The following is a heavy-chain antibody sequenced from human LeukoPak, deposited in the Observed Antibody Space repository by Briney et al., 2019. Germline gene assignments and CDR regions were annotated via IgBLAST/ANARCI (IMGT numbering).Heavy chain of an antibody. CDR1: GGTFSSYA. Sequence: SVKVSCKASGGTFSSYAISWVRQAPGQGLEWMGGIIPIFGTANYAQKFQGRVTITADESTSTAYMELSSLRSEDTAVYYCAKGGHEWSQLWLPRLLGTRSGQLDYWGQGTLVTVSS. CDR3: AKGGHEWSQLWLPRLLGTRSGQLDY. J-gene: IGHJ4*02. V-gene: IGHV1-69*01. CDR2: IIPIFGTA. D-gene: IGHD5-18*01.